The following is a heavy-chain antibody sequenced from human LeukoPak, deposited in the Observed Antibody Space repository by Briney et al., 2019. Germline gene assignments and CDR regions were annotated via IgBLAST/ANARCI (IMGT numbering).Heavy chain of an antibody. CDR3: ASGPWVTPFDY. V-gene: IGHV4-59*12. D-gene: IGHD2-21*02. CDR1: GGSISSYY. J-gene: IGHJ4*02. Sequence: SETLSLTCTVSGGSISSYYWIWIRQPPGKGLEWIGYISYNGNTNYNPSLKSRVTISVDTSKNQFSLNLNSVTAADTAVYFCASGPWVTPFDYWGQGTLVPVSS. CDR2: ISYNGNT.